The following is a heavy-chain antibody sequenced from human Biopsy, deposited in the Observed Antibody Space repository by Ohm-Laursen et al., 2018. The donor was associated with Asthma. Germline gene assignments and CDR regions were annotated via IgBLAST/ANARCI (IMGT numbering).Heavy chain of an antibody. J-gene: IGHJ1*01. CDR2: IKHDGSEN. V-gene: IGHV3-7*01. D-gene: IGHD3-3*02. Sequence: SLRLSCTASGFTFGDYWMGWVRQVPGRGLEWVANIKHDGSENNHVDSLKGRFTISRDNAKNSLYLQMNSLRAEDTAVYYCARTFHFWSPYHAEHYQLWGQGTLVTVSS. CDR1: GFTFGDYW. CDR3: ARTFHFWSPYHAEHYQL.